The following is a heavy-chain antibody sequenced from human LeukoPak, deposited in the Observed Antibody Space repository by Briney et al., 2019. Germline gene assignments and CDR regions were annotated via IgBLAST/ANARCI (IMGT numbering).Heavy chain of an antibody. CDR3: ATAPASVDSS. Sequence: GGSLRLSCAASGFTFSSYAMSWVRQAPGKGLEWVSAISGSGGSTYYADSVKGRFTISRDNAKNSVFLLMTSLRAEDTAMYYCATAPASVDSSWGQGTLVAVSS. D-gene: IGHD3-3*01. CDR2: ISGSGGST. CDR1: GFTFSSYA. V-gene: IGHV3-23*01. J-gene: IGHJ5*02.